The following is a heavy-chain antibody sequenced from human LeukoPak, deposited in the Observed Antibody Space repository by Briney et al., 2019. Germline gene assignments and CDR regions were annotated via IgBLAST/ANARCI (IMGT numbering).Heavy chain of an antibody. CDR1: GFTFSDYF. D-gene: IGHD3-9*01. J-gene: IGHJ4*02. CDR3: SRENWLQDH. V-gene: IGHV3-7*01. CDR2: INQAGTKG. Sequence: PGGSLRLSCAASGFTFSDYFMTWVRQAPGKGLEWVAHINQAGTKGNYVDSVKGRFTISRDNAKKSLYLQMDSLRAEDTASYYCSRENWLQDHWGQGILVTVSS.